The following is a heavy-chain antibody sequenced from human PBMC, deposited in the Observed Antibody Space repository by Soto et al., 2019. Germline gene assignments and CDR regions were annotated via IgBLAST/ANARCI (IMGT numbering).Heavy chain of an antibody. CDR2: IWYDGRNK. Sequence: QVQLVESGGGVVQPGRSLRLSCAASGFTFSSYGMHWVRQAPGKGLEWVAVIWYDGRNKYYADSVKGRFPISRDNSKNTLYRQMNSLRAEDTAVYYCARDLGQLLSLDYWGQGTLVTVSS. V-gene: IGHV3-33*01. CDR1: GFTFSSYG. D-gene: IGHD2-2*01. CDR3: ARDLGQLLSLDY. J-gene: IGHJ4*02.